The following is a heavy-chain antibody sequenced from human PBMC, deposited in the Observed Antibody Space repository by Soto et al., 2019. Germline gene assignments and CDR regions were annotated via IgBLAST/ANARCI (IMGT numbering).Heavy chain of an antibody. J-gene: IGHJ6*02. V-gene: IGHV3-30*03. CDR3: ARSIAAAAPYYYYYGMDV. CDR1: GFTFSSYG. CDR2: ISYDGSNK. Sequence: QVQLVESGGGVVQPGRSLRLSCAASGFTFSSYGMHWVRQAPGKGLEWVAVISYDGSNKYYADSVKGRFTISRDKSKNTMYLQMISQRAEDTAVYYCARSIAAAAPYYYYYGMDVWGQGTTVTVSS. D-gene: IGHD6-13*01.